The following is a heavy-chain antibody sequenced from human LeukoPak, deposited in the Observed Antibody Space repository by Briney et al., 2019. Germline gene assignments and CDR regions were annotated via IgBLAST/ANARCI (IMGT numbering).Heavy chain of an antibody. CDR2: ISSSSSTI. CDR3: ARDFRAYYYDSSGYPRGGDAFDI. Sequence: PGGSLRLSCAASGFTFSSYSMNWVRQAPGKGLEWVSYISSSSSTIYYADSVKGRFTISRDNAKNSLYLQMNSLRAEDTAVYYCARDFRAYYYDSSGYPRGGDAFDIWGQGTMVTVSS. V-gene: IGHV3-48*04. J-gene: IGHJ3*02. D-gene: IGHD3-22*01. CDR1: GFTFSSYS.